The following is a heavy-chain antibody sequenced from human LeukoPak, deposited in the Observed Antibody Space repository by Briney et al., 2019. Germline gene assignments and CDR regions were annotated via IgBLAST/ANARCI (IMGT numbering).Heavy chain of an antibody. V-gene: IGHV3-33*01. J-gene: IGHJ4*02. CDR1: GFTFSSYG. Sequence: GGSLRLSCAASGFTFSSYGVHWVRQAPGKGLEWVALIWYDGSNKYYADSVKGRLTISRDNSKNTLYLQMNSLRAEDTAVYYCAREGPRGNSQFDYWGQGTLVTVSS. CDR3: AREGPRGNSQFDY. CDR2: IWYDGSNK. D-gene: IGHD2/OR15-2a*01.